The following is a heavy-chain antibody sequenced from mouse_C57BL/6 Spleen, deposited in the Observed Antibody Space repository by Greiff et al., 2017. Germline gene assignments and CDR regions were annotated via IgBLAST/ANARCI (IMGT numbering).Heavy chain of an antibody. J-gene: IGHJ4*01. CDR2: ISSGSSTI. CDR3: ARKSNDDAMDY. D-gene: IGHD2-12*01. V-gene: IGHV5-17*01. CDR1: GFTFSDYG. Sequence: EVKLVESGGGLVKPGGSLKLSCAASGFTFSDYGMHWVRQAPEKGLEWVAYISSGSSTIYYADKVKGRFTISRDNAKNTLFLQMTSLRSEDTAMYYCARKSNDDAMDYWGQGTSVTVSS.